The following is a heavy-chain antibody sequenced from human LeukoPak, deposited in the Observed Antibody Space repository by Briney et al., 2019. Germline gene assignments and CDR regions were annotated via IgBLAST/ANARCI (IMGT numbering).Heavy chain of an antibody. CDR3: AKDLRS. V-gene: IGHV3-7*03. CDR2: INQDASAK. J-gene: IGHJ5*02. CDR1: GFTLSSHW. Sequence: PGGSLRLSCAASGFTLSSHWMTWVRQAPGKGLEWVANINQDASAKYYVASVRGRFSISRDNAKNSIYLQMNSLRAEDTAVYYCAKDLRSWGQGTLVTVSS.